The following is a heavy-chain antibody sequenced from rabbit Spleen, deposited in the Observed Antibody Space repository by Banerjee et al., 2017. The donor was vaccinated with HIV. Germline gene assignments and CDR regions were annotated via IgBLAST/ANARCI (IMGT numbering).Heavy chain of an antibody. D-gene: IGHD1-1*01. J-gene: IGHJ4*01. CDR1: GVSLNDKDV. CDR2: INIVTGKS. Sequence: QSLEESGGGLVKPEGSLTLTCKASGVSLNDKDVMCWVRQAPGKGLEWIACINIVTGKSVYASWAKGRFTMSRISSTTVTLQMTSLTAADTATYFCASSHGSIGGYLNLWGQGTLVTVS. V-gene: IGHV1S40*01. CDR3: ASSHGSIGGYLNL.